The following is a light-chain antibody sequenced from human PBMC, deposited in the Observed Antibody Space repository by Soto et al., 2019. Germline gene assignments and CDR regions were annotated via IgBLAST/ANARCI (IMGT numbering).Light chain of an antibody. V-gene: IGKV3-11*01. CDR3: QQRRNWPRLA. J-gene: IGKJ4*01. Sequence: EIVLTQSPATLSLSPGERATLSCRASQSVSTYLAWYQQKPGQAPRLLIYDASNRATGIPARFTGSGSGTDFTLTISSLEPDDFAVYYCQQRRNWPRLAFGGGTKVDIK. CDR2: DAS. CDR1: QSVSTY.